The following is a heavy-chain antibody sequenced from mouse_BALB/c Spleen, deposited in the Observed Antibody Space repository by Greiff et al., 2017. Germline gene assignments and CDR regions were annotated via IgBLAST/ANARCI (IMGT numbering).Heavy chain of an antibody. CDR3: VRDQGSYPAWFAY. J-gene: IGHJ3*01. D-gene: IGHD1-1*02. CDR2: IWTGGGT. CDR1: GFSLTSYD. V-gene: IGHV2-9-2*01. Sequence: VQVVESGPGLVAPSQSLSITCTVSGFSLTSYDISWIRQPPGKGLEWLGVIWTGGGTNYNSAFMSRLSISKDNSKSQVFLKMNSLQTDDTAIYYCVRDQGSYPAWFAYWGQGTLVTVSA.